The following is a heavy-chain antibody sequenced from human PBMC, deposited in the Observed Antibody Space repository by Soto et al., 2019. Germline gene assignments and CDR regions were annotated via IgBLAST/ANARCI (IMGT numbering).Heavy chain of an antibody. CDR1: GGSISSSSYY. CDR3: ATLNCSSTSCYVGYFDL. CDR2: IYYSGST. D-gene: IGHD2-2*01. Sequence: QLQLQESGPGLVKPSETLSLTCTVSGGSISSSSYYWGWIRQPPGKGLEWIGSIYYSGSTYYNPSLKRRVTISVDTSKNQFSLKLSSVTAADTAVYYCATLNCSSTSCYVGYFDLWGRGTLVTVSS. J-gene: IGHJ2*01. V-gene: IGHV4-39*01.